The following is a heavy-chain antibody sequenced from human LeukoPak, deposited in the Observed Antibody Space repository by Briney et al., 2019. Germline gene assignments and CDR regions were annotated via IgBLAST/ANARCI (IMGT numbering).Heavy chain of an antibody. J-gene: IGHJ6*02. CDR1: GYTFTIDG. CDR2: MNPNSVNT. CDR3: ARDYYDSSGDWEYGYYYYGMDV. Sequence: ASVKVSCKASGYTFTIDGVNWVRQATGQGLEWMGWMNPNSVNTVYAQKFQGRVTMTRSTSISTAYMELSSLRSDDTAVYYCARDYYDSSGDWEYGYYYYGMDVWGQGTTVTVSS. D-gene: IGHD3-22*01. V-gene: IGHV1-8*01.